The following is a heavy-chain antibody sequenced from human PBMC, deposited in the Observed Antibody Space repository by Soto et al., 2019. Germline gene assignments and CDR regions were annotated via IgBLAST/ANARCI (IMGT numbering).Heavy chain of an antibody. D-gene: IGHD3-10*01. Sequence: PGGSLRLSCAASGFTFSSYAMSWVRQAPGKGLEWVSAISGSGGSTYYADSVKGRFTISRDNSKNTLYLQMNSLRAEDTAVYYCAKDLGYYGSGSYSSFDYWGQGTLVTVSS. CDR2: ISGSGGST. CDR1: GFTFSSYA. J-gene: IGHJ4*02. CDR3: AKDLGYYGSGSYSSFDY. V-gene: IGHV3-23*01.